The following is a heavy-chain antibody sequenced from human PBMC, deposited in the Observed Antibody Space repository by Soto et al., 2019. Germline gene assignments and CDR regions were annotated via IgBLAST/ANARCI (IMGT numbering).Heavy chain of an antibody. V-gene: IGHV3-48*02. Sequence: QTGGSLRLSCVASGFTFSSHSMNWVRQAPGKGLEWVAYINTGSSTTYYADSVKGRFTISRDNAEISLYLQMNSLRDEDTAVYYCARDLRGPTVRGVFGASYYYYGMDVWGQGTTVTVSS. D-gene: IGHD3-10*01. CDR1: GFTFSSHS. J-gene: IGHJ6*02. CDR3: ARDLRGPTVRGVFGASYYYYGMDV. CDR2: INTGSSTT.